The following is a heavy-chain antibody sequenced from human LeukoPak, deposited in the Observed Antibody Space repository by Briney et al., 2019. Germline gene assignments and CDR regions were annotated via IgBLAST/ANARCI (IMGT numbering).Heavy chain of an antibody. CDR2: IDYSGST. V-gene: IGHV4-59*08. CDR3: ARRNHAYSMDV. CDR1: GGSISSNY. J-gene: IGHJ6*02. D-gene: IGHD1-14*01. Sequence: SETLSLTCAVSGGSISSNYWSWIRQPPREGLEWIGYIDYSGSTNYNPSLTGRVTISVDTSMNQISLKLSSVTAADTAVYYCARRNHAYSMDVWGQGTTVTVSS.